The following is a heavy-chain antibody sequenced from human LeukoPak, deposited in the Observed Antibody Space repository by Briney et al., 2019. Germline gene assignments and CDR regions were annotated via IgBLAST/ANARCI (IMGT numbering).Heavy chain of an antibody. Sequence: GGSLRLSCAASGFTFSDYPMSWVRQAPGKGLEWVSSISVSGGSTYYADSVRGRFTISRDNSRNMLYLQVNSLRAEDTAVYFCAKARSRSATYYFDYWGQGTLVTVSS. CDR3: AKARSRSATYYFDY. CDR1: GFTFSDYP. J-gene: IGHJ4*02. D-gene: IGHD6-6*01. V-gene: IGHV3-23*01. CDR2: ISVSGGST.